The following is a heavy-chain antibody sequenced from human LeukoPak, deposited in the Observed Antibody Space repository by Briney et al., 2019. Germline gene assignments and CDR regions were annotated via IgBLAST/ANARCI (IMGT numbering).Heavy chain of an antibody. V-gene: IGHV3-74*01. CDR1: GFTFSSYW. Sequence: GGSLRLSCAASGFTFSSYWMHWVRQAPGKGLVWVSRIDGDGSGTSYADSVKGRFTISRDNAKSTLYLQMNSLRVEDTGVYYCARARCSRTSCNTESDYWGQGTLVTVSS. J-gene: IGHJ4*02. CDR2: IDGDGSGT. CDR3: ARARCSRTSCNTESDY. D-gene: IGHD2-2*01.